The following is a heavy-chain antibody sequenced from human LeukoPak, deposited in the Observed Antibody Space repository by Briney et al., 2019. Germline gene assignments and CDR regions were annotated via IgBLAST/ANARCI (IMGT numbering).Heavy chain of an antibody. J-gene: IGHJ4*02. Sequence: GESLRLSCAGSGFIFSLYSINWVRQAPGKGLEWVSTIGINDAELVKGRFTGRFTVSRDDAKRSVYLQIKSLGDEDTARYYCARDREISGRDPWSSFDSWGQGTLVTVAS. CDR2: IGINDAE. CDR3: ARDREISGRDPWSSFDS. D-gene: IGHD5-12*01. V-gene: IGHV3-21*01. CDR1: GFIFSLYS.